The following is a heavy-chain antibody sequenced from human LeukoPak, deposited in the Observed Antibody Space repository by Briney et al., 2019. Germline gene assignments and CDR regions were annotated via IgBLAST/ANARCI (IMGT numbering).Heavy chain of an antibody. CDR3: ARGDTAMVARDFDY. Sequence: PGGSLRLSCAASGFTFSSYAMNWVRQAPGKGLEWVSSISSSSYIYYADSVKGRFTISRDNAKNSLYLQMNSLRAEDTAMYYCARGDTAMVARDFDYWGQGTLVTVSS. CDR2: ISSSSYI. D-gene: IGHD5-18*01. V-gene: IGHV3-21*01. CDR1: GFTFSSYA. J-gene: IGHJ4*02.